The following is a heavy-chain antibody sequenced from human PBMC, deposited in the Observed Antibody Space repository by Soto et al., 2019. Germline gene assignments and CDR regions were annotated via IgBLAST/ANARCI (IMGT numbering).Heavy chain of an antibody. V-gene: IGHV3-30-3*01. D-gene: IGHD2-21*02. Sequence: QVQLVESGGGVVQPGRSLRLSCSASGFTFSDYALHWVRQAPGKGLEWVAVISDDGINKYIADSVKGRFIISRDNPKNTVFRQMSSLGPEDTAIYYCARRLTASVTAMGYWGQGTLVTVSS. CDR3: ARRLTASVTAMGY. CDR2: ISDDGINK. CDR1: GFTFSDYA. J-gene: IGHJ1*01.